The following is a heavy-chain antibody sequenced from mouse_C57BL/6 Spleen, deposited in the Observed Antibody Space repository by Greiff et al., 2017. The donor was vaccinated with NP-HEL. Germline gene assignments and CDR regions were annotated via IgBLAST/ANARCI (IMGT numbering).Heavy chain of an antibody. CDR2: IDPEDGET. V-gene: IGHV14-2*01. D-gene: IGHD2-4*01. CDR3: ARDPNYDYDDYAMDY. Sequence: VQLQQSGAELVKPGASVKLSCTASGFNIKDYYMHWVKQRTEQGLEWIGRIDPEDGETKYAPKFKGKATITADTSSNTAYLQLSSLTSADTAVYYCARDPNYDYDDYAMDYWGQGTSVTVSS. CDR1: GFNIKDYY. J-gene: IGHJ4*01.